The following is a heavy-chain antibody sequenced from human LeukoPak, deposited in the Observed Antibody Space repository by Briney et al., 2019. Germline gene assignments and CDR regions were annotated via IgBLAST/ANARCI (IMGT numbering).Heavy chain of an antibody. Sequence: GGSLRLSCAASGFTFSSYSMNWVRQAPGKGLEWVSYISSSSSTIYYADSVKGRFTISRDNAKNSLYLQMNSLRAEDTAVYYCARVNGQLVEYYYYYMDVWGKGTTVTVSS. D-gene: IGHD6-6*01. V-gene: IGHV3-48*04. CDR3: ARVNGQLVEYYYYYMDV. CDR1: GFTFSSYS. CDR2: ISSSSSTI. J-gene: IGHJ6*03.